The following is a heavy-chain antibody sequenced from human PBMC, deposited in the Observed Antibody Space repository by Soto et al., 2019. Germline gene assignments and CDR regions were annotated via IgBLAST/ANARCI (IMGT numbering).Heavy chain of an antibody. D-gene: IGHD5-18*01. Sequence: EVQLLEPGGGLVQPGGSLRLSCAASGFTFSSYAMTWVRQAAGKGLEWVSTIRARGDSTFYGDSVKGRCTISRDNSDNTVYLQMNSLKAEDTAVYYCAKGGYTTYVEYWAQGTLVTVSS. CDR1: GFTFSSYA. CDR2: IRARGDST. V-gene: IGHV3-23*01. CDR3: AKGGYTTYVEY. J-gene: IGHJ4*02.